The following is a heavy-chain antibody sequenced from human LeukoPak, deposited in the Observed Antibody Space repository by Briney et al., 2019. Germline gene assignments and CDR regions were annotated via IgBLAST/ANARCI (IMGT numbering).Heavy chain of an antibody. V-gene: IGHV1-69*01. CDR3: ARDGLRRFDT. CDR1: GGTFSSYA. Sequence: PAASVKVSCKASGGTFSSYAISWVRQAPGQGLEWMGGIIPIFGTANYAQKFQGRVTITADESTSTAYMELSSLRSEDTAVYYCARDGLRRFDTWGQGTLVTVSS. CDR2: IIPIFGTA. J-gene: IGHJ5*02. D-gene: IGHD3-16*01.